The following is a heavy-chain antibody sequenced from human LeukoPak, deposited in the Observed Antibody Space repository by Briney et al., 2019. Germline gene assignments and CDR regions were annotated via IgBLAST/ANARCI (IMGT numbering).Heavy chain of an antibody. V-gene: IGHV3-23*01. CDR1: GFTLSPYW. Sequence: GGSLRLSCAASGFTLSPYWMTWVRQAPGKGLEWVSTISDSGGSTYYTDSVKGRFTISRDNSKSTLYRQMNSLRAEDTAVYYCGRYYVMDVWGQGTSVTVSS. J-gene: IGHJ6*02. CDR2: ISDSGGST. CDR3: GRYYVMDV.